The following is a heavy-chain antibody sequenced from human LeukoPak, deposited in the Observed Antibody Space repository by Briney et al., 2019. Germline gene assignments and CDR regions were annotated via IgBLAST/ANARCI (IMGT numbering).Heavy chain of an antibody. D-gene: IGHD3-10*01. CDR3: AKEFGGYGSGSYYPAYYYYGMDV. CDR1: GFTFSRYA. CDR2: ISGSGGST. V-gene: IGHV3-23*01. J-gene: IGHJ6*02. Sequence: SGGSLRPSCAASGFTFSRYAMSWVRLAPGKGLDWVSAISGSGGSTYYADSVKGRFTISRDNSKNTLYLQMTSLRAEDTAVYYCAKEFGGYGSGSYYPAYYYYGMDVWGQGTTVTVSS.